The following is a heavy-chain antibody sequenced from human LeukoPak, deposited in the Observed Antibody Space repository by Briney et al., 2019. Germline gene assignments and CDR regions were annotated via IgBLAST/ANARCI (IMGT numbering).Heavy chain of an antibody. CDR1: GYSFTSYW. CDR2: IYPGDSDT. D-gene: IGHD2-15*01. V-gene: IGHV5-51*01. CDR3: ARRLGYCSGGSCYWFDP. Sequence: PGESLKISCKGSGYSFTSYWIGWVRQMPGKGLEWMGIIYPGDSDTRYSPSFQGQVTISADKSISTAYLQWSSLKASDTAMYYCARRLGYCSGGSCYWFDPWGQGTLVTVSS. J-gene: IGHJ5*02.